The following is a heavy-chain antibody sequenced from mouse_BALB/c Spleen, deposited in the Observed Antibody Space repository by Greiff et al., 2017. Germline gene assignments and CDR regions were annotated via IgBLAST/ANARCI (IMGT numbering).Heavy chain of an antibody. D-gene: IGHD2-3*01. CDR3: ARWGGYFYAMDY. CDR1: GYAFTNYL. Sequence: VMLVESGAELVRPGTSVKVSCKASGYAFTNYLIEWVKQRPGQGLEWIGVINPGSGGTNYNEKFKGKATLTADKSSSTAYMQLSSLTSDDSAVYFCARWGGYFYAMDYWGQGTSVTVSA. V-gene: IGHV1-54*03. J-gene: IGHJ4*01. CDR2: INPGSGGT.